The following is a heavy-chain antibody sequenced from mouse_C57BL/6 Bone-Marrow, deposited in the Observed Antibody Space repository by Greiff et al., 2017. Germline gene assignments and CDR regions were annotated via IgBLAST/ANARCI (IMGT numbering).Heavy chain of an antibody. J-gene: IGHJ1*03. Sequence: EVKLQESGPGLVKPSQSLSLTCSVTGYSITSGCYWNWIRQFPGDKLECMDFIPYSGSTNYNPSLKNQITITRDTSQNQLFLKLNSVTTEDTATYYCARFCSWGTGTTVTVSS. CDR2: IPYSGST. V-gene: IGHV3-6*01. CDR1: GYSITSGCY. CDR3: ARFCS.